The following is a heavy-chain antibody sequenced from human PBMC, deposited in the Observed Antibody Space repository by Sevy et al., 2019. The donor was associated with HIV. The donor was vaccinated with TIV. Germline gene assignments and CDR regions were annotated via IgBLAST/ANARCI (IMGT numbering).Heavy chain of an antibody. V-gene: IGHV4-30-2*01. CDR1: GGSISSGGYS. CDR3: ARAGDSSGYYYGYFQH. Sequence: SETLSLTCAVSGGSISSGGYSWSWIRQPPGKGLEWIGYIYHSGSTYYNPSLKSRVTISVDRSKNQFSLKLSSVTAADTAVYYCARAGDSSGYYYGYFQHWGLGTLVTVSS. D-gene: IGHD3-22*01. CDR2: IYHSGST. J-gene: IGHJ1*01.